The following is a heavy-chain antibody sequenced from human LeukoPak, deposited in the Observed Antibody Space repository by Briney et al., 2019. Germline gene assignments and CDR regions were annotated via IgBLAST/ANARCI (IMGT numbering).Heavy chain of an antibody. CDR3: ARGALYYYDETHLPGYFDY. V-gene: IGHV1-18*01. CDR1: GYTFTSYG. D-gene: IGHD3-22*01. CDR2: ISAYNGNT. J-gene: IGHJ4*02. Sequence: ASVEVSCKASGYTFTSYGISWVRQAPGQGLEWMGWISAYNGNTNYAQKLQGRVTMTTDTSTSTAYMELRSLRSDDTAVYYCARGALYYYDETHLPGYFDYWGQGTLVTVSS.